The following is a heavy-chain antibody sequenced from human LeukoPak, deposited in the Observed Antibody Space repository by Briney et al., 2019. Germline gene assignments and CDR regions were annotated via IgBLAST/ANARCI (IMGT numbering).Heavy chain of an antibody. D-gene: IGHD3-9*01. J-gene: IGHJ4*02. CDR2: IDYSGST. CDR3: ARDGYFDWLSPQKYFDY. CDR1: GGSISSSSYY. V-gene: IGHV4-39*07. Sequence: SETLSLTCTVSGGSISSSSYYWSWIRQPPGKGLEWIGSIDYSGSTYYNPSLKGRVTISVDTSKNQFSLKLSSVTAADTAVYYCARDGYFDWLSPQKYFDYWGQGTLVTVSS.